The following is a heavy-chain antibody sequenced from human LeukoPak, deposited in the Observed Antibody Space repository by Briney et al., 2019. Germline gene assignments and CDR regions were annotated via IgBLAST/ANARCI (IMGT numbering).Heavy chain of an antibody. CDR2: ISGSGGST. CDR3: AKRGTELELAD. Sequence: GGSPRLSCAASGFTFSSYAMSWVRQAPGKGLEWVSAISGSGGSTYYADSVKGRFTISRDNSKNTLYLQMTSLRAEDTAVYYCAKRGTELELADWGQGTLVTVSS. J-gene: IGHJ4*02. CDR1: GFTFSSYA. V-gene: IGHV3-23*01. D-gene: IGHD1-7*01.